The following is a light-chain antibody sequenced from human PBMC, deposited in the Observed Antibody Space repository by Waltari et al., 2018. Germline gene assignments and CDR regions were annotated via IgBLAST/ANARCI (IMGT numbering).Light chain of an antibody. CDR1: QSVSSN. Sequence: EIVMTQSPATLSVSPGERATLSCRASQSVSSNLAWYQQKPGQAPRLLISGASTRPTGIPARFSGSGSGTEFTPTISSLQSEDFAVYYCQQYNNWPPLTFGGGTKVEIK. J-gene: IGKJ4*01. V-gene: IGKV3-15*01. CDR2: GAS. CDR3: QQYNNWPPLT.